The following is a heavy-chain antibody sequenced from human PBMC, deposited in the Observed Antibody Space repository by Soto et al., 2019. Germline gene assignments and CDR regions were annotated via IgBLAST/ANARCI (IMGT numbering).Heavy chain of an antibody. V-gene: IGHV5-51*01. CDR1: GYSFTSYW. CDR2: IYPGDSDT. Sequence: PXESLTISCKGSGYSFTSYWIGLVRQMPGKGLEWMGTIYPGDSDTRYSPSFQGQVTISADKSISTAYLQWSSLKASDTAMYYCARASPVGALYNWFDPWGQGTLVTVSS. CDR3: ARASPVGALYNWFDP. J-gene: IGHJ5*02. D-gene: IGHD1-26*01.